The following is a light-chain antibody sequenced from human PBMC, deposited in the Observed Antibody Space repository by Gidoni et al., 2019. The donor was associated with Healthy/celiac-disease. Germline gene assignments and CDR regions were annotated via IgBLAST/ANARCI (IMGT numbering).Light chain of an antibody. CDR1: QSVSSY. J-gene: IGKJ1*01. CDR3: QQRSNWPWT. V-gene: IGKV3-11*01. CDR2: DAS. Sequence: EIVLTQSPATLSLSPGERATLSCRASQSVSSYLAWYQQKPGQAPRLLIYDASRFSGSGSGTDFTLTISSLEPEDFAVYYCQQRSNWPWTFGQGTKVEIK.